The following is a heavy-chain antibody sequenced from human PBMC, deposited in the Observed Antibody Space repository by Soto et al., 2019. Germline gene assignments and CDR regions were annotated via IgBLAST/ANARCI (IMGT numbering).Heavy chain of an antibody. CDR2: ISSNGGST. CDR3: ARGPGYYFDY. V-gene: IGHV3-64*01. Sequence: EVQLVESGGGLVQPWGSLRLSCAASGFTFSSYAMHWVRQAPGKGLEYVSAISSNGGSTYYANSVKGRFTISRDNSKNTLYLQMGSLRAEDMAVYYCARGPGYYFDYWGQGTLVTVSS. CDR1: GFTFSSYA. J-gene: IGHJ4*02.